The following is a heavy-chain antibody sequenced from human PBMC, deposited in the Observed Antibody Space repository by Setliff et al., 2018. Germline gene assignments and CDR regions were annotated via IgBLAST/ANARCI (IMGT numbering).Heavy chain of an antibody. V-gene: IGHV4-4*07. CDR1: GGSISTYY. CDR3: ARDTSSDWAAWFDP. CDR2: VFVSGST. Sequence: SETLSLTCTVSGGSISTYYWSWIRRPAGKGLEWIGRVFVSGSTNYNPAIKSRVTMSVDTSKNQFSLKLTSVTAADTAMYYCARDTSSDWAAWFDPWSQGILVTVSS. D-gene: IGHD6-19*01. J-gene: IGHJ5*02.